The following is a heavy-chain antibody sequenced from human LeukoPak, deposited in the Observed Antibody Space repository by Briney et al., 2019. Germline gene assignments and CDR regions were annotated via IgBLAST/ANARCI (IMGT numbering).Heavy chain of an antibody. D-gene: IGHD2-2*01. J-gene: IGHJ4*02. CDR2: ISAYNGNT. CDR3: ARGRNIGYIVAVPAAYFDY. CDR1: GYTFTSYG. V-gene: IGHV1-18*01. Sequence: ASVKVSCKASGYTFTSYGISWVRQAPGQGLDWMGWISAYNGNTNYAQKLQGRVTMTTDTSTSTAYMELRSLRSHDTAVYYCARGRNIGYIVAVPAAYFDYWGQGTLVTVSS.